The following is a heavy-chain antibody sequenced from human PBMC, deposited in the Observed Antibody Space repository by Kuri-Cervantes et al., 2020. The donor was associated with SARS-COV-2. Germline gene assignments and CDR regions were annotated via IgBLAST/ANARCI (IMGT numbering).Heavy chain of an antibody. Sequence: ASVKVSCKVSGYTLTELSMHWVRRAPGKGLEWMGGFDPEDGETIYAQKFQGRVTMTEDTSTDTAYMELSSLRSEDTAVYYCATTPLAAAGMYYYYYYMDVWGKGTTVTVSS. V-gene: IGHV1-24*01. CDR3: ATTPLAAAGMYYYYYYMDV. CDR2: FDPEDGET. D-gene: IGHD6-13*01. J-gene: IGHJ6*03. CDR1: GYTLTELS.